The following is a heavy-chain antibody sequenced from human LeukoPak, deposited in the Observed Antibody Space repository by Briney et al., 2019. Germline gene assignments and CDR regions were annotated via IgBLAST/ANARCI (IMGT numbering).Heavy chain of an antibody. CDR1: SGSISTYY. CDR3: ARERLWFGESGAFDL. D-gene: IGHD3-10*01. V-gene: IGHV4-59*01. CDR2: FHYSSNS. J-gene: IGHJ3*01. Sequence: PSETLSLTCTASSGSISTYYWSWIRQPPGKELEWIGFFHYSSNSKYNPSLKGRVTISVDSSKNQFSLKLSSVTAADTAVYYCARERLWFGESGAFDLWGQGTMVTVSS.